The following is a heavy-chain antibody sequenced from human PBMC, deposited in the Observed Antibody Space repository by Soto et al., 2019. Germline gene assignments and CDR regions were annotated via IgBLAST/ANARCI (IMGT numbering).Heavy chain of an antibody. J-gene: IGHJ4*02. D-gene: IGHD3-10*01. V-gene: IGHV3-23*01. CDR3: AKDYGSGSYSATTGDY. CDR2: ISGSGGST. Sequence: GGSLRLSCAASGFTFSSYAMSWVRQAPGKGLEWVSAISGSGGSTYYADSVKGRFTISRDNSKNTLYLQMNSLRAEDTAVYYCAKDYGSGSYSATTGDYWGQGTLVTVSS. CDR1: GFTFSSYA.